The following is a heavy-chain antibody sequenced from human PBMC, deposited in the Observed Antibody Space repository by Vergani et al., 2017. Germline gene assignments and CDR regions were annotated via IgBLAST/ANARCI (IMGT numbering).Heavy chain of an antibody. CDR3: SRVNTETNGRLYYYYYMDV. CDR1: GGSFTSYH. Sequence: QVQLQQWGGGLLKPSETLSLTCVVNGGSFTSYHWTWIRQSPGEGLEWVGDIDHTGRPDYNSSLKGPITMSVDKARNQFSLTLNSVTATDTAVYFCSRVNTETNGRLYYYYYMDVFGQGAAVPVS. J-gene: IGHJ6*03. D-gene: IGHD4-11*01. V-gene: IGHV4-34*01. CDR2: IDHTGRP.